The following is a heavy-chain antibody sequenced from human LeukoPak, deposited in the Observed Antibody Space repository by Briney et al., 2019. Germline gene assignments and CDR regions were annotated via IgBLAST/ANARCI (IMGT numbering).Heavy chain of an antibody. CDR3: ARDPDYGGNSGLLDY. J-gene: IGHJ4*02. CDR2: IIPIFGTA. Sequence: SVKVSCKASGGTFSSYAISWVRQAPGQGLEWMGGIIPIFGTANYAQKFQGRVTITTDESTSTAYMELSSLRSEDTAVYYCARDPDYGGNSGLLDYWGQGTLVTVSS. D-gene: IGHD4-23*01. CDR1: GGTFSSYA. V-gene: IGHV1-69*05.